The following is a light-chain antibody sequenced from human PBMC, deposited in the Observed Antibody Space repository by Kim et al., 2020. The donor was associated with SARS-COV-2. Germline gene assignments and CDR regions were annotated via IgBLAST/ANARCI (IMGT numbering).Light chain of an antibody. V-gene: IGLV2-14*01. CDR2: DVT. Sequence: QSALTQPASVSGSPGQSISISCTGTSSDVGGYNYVSWFQQHPGKAPKVIIYDVTKRPSGGYNRFSGSKSGNTASLTISRLQTDDEADYYCSSYSSSDIVLFGGGTQLTVL. J-gene: IGLJ2*01. CDR3: SSYSSSDIVL. CDR1: SSDVGGYNY.